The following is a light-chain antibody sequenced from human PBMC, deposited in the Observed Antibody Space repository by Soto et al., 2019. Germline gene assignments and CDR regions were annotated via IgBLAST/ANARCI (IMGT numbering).Light chain of an antibody. V-gene: IGLV2-14*01. CDR3: RSYTSSSTLDVV. CDR2: EVS. J-gene: IGLJ2*01. Sequence: QSVLTQPASVSGSPGQSITISCTGTSSDVGGYNYVSWYQQHPGKAAKLMIYEVSNRPSGVSNRFSGSKSGNTASLTISGLQAEDEADYSCRSYTSSSTLDVVFGGGTKLNVL. CDR1: SSDVGGYNY.